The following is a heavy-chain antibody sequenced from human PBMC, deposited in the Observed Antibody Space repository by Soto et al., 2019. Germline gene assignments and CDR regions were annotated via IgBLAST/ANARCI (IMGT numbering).Heavy chain of an antibody. D-gene: IGHD4-17*01. Sequence: QEQLVESGGGVVQPGKSLRLSCAASRFAFSSYAMHWVRQAPGKGLEWLAVISYDGGYENYADSVKGRFTVSRDNSKNTLWLQINSLRPEDTALYYCAKVTTVTPWRYLDLWCQGTLVTVSS. V-gene: IGHV3-30*18. CDR2: ISYDGGYE. CDR3: AKVTTVTPWRYLDL. J-gene: IGHJ2*01. CDR1: RFAFSSYA.